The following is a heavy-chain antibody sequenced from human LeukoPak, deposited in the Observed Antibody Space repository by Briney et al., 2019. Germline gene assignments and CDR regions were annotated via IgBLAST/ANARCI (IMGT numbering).Heavy chain of an antibody. V-gene: IGHV5-51*01. Sequence: GESLKISCKGSGYSFTSYCIGWVRQMPGKGLEWMGIIYPGDSDTRYSPSFQGQVTISADKSISTAYLQWSSLKASDTAMYYCASVWDTALYYYYMDVWGKGTTVTVSS. D-gene: IGHD5-18*01. CDR2: IYPGDSDT. CDR1: GYSFTSYC. CDR3: ASVWDTALYYYYMDV. J-gene: IGHJ6*03.